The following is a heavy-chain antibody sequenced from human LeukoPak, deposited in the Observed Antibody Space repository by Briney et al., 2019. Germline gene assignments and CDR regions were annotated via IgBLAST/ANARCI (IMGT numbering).Heavy chain of an antibody. CDR2: KYYRSNWFN. Sequence: SQTLSLTCAISGDSVSNNNAAWNWIRQSPSRGLEWLGRKYYRSNWFNDYALSVKSRITINADTSKNQFSLQLNSVTPEDTAVYYCARSHGNSNYWGQGTLVTVSS. D-gene: IGHD4-23*01. CDR3: ARSHGNSNY. J-gene: IGHJ4*02. V-gene: IGHV6-1*01. CDR1: GDSVSNNNAA.